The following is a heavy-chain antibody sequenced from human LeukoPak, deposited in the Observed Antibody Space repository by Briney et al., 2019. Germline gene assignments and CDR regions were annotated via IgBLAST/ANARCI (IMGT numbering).Heavy chain of an antibody. CDR2: ISGSGGST. Sequence: GGSLRLSCAASGFTFSSYAMSWVRQAPGKGLEWVSAISGSGGSTYYADSVKGRFTISRDNSKNTLYLQMNSLRAEDTAVYYCASGEYYDILTGPFDYWGQGTLVTVSS. J-gene: IGHJ4*02. V-gene: IGHV3-23*01. CDR1: GFTFSSYA. CDR3: ASGEYYDILTGPFDY. D-gene: IGHD3-9*01.